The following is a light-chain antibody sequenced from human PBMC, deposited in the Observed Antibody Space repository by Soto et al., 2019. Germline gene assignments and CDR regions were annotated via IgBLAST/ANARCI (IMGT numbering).Light chain of an antibody. CDR3: QQRSDWPPGYT. V-gene: IGKV3-11*01. CDR1: QSVSSY. CDR2: DPS. Sequence: EIVLTQSPATLSLSPGERATLSSRASQSVSSYLAWYQQKPGQAPRLLIYDPSNRATGIPARFSGSGSGTDFTLTISRLEPEDFAVYYCQQRSDWPPGYTFGQGTKLEIK. J-gene: IGKJ2*01.